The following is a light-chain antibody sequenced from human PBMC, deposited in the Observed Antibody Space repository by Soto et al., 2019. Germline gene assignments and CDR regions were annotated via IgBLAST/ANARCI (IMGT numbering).Light chain of an antibody. CDR3: QQYGSSST. Sequence: EIVLTQSPGTLSLSPGERATLSCRASQSVSSSYLAWYQQKTGQAPRLLIYGASNRATGIPDRFSGVGSGTDFTLTISRLEPEDFAVYYCQQYGSSSTFGQGTRLEIK. V-gene: IGKV3-20*01. J-gene: IGKJ5*01. CDR2: GAS. CDR1: QSVSSSY.